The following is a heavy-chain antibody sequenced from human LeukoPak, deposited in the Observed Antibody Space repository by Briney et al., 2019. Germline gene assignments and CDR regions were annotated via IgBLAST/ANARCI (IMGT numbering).Heavy chain of an antibody. CDR2: IKQDGSEK. CDR3: ARGGHFWSGYNWFDP. J-gene: IGHJ5*02. Sequence: PGGSLRLSCAASGFTFSSYWMSWVRQATGKGREWVANIKQDGSEKYYVDSVKGGFTISRDNAKNSLYLQMNSLRAEDTAVYYCARGGHFWSGYNWFDPWGQGTLVTVSS. V-gene: IGHV3-7*01. CDR1: GFTFSSYW. D-gene: IGHD3-3*02.